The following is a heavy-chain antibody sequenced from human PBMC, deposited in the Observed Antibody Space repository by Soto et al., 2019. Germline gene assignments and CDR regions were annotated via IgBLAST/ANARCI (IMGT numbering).Heavy chain of an antibody. Sequence: PSETLSLTCTVSGGSISSGGYYWNWIRPHPGKGLEWIGNIYNSVNTYYSPSLKSRVSISVDTSKNQFSLNLSSVTAEDTAVYYCARVDLGIAAPMAAFDIWGQGTMVTVSS. D-gene: IGHD6-13*01. CDR3: ARVDLGIAAPMAAFDI. J-gene: IGHJ3*02. V-gene: IGHV4-31*03. CDR2: IYNSVNT. CDR1: GGSISSGGYY.